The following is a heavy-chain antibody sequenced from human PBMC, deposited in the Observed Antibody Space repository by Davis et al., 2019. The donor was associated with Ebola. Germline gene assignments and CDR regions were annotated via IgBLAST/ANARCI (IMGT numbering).Heavy chain of an antibody. Sequence: PGGSLRLSCAASGFTFSSYSMNWVRQAPGKGLEWVSSISSSSTYIYYADSVKGRFTISRDNSKNTLYLQMNSLRAEDTAVYYCARKGSLDYWGQGTLVTVSS. CDR2: ISSSSTYI. V-gene: IGHV3-21*01. CDR3: ARKGSLDY. CDR1: GFTFSSYS. J-gene: IGHJ4*02.